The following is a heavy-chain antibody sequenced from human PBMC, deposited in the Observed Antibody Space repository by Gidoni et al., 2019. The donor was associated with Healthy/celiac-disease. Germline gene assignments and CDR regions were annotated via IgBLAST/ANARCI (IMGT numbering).Heavy chain of an antibody. Sequence: QVQLVQSGAEVKKPGSSVKVSCKASGGTFSSYAIRWVRQAPGQGLEWMGGIIPICGTANYAQKFQGRVTITADESTSTAYMELSSLRSEDTAVYYCARLRITRVRGVPNYYYGMDVWGQGTTVTVSS. CDR3: ARLRITRVRGVPNYYYGMDV. CDR1: GGTFSSYA. CDR2: IIPICGTA. J-gene: IGHJ6*02. D-gene: IGHD3-10*01. V-gene: IGHV1-69*01.